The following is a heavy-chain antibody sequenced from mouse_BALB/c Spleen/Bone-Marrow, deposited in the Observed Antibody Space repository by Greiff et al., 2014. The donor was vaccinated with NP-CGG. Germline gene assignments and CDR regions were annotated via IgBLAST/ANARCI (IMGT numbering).Heavy chain of an antibody. D-gene: IGHD1-1*01. V-gene: IGHV14-3*02. CDR1: GFNIKDTY. J-gene: IGHJ3*01. Sequence: VQLQQSGAELVKPGASVKLSCTASGFNIKDTYMHWVKQRPEQGLEWIGRIDPANGNTKYGPKFQGKATITADTSSKTAYLQHSSLAAEDTDVYYCATYYYGSSWGFAYWGQGTLVTVSA. CDR3: ATYYYGSSWGFAY. CDR2: IDPANGNT.